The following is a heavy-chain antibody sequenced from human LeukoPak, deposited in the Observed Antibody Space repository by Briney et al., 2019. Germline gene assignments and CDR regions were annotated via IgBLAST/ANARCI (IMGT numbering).Heavy chain of an antibody. J-gene: IGHJ4*02. Sequence: GESLKIACKASGYSFTGFWIGWVRQMPGKGLEWMGIIYPYDSETRYSPSFQGQVTISADKSISTAYLQWSSLKASDTAMYYCARHIGYSAWNPDYWGQGTLVTVSS. CDR1: GYSFTGFW. D-gene: IGHD5-18*01. CDR3: ARHIGYSAWNPDY. V-gene: IGHV5-51*01. CDR2: IYPYDSET.